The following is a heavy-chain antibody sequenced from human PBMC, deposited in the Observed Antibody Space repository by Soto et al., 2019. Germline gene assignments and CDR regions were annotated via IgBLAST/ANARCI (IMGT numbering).Heavy chain of an antibody. CDR2: IGGNGADT. V-gene: IGHV3-23*01. J-gene: IGHJ4*02. D-gene: IGHD6-19*01. Sequence: EVQLLESGGGLVQPGGSLRLTCAASGFIFSNYAMSWVRQAPGKGLEWVSAIGGNGADTYYADSVKGRFTISRDNSKITLYLQMNSLRAEDTAVYFCAIPSGLTVTGPDYWGQGTLVTVSS. CDR3: AIPSGLTVTGPDY. CDR1: GFIFSNYA.